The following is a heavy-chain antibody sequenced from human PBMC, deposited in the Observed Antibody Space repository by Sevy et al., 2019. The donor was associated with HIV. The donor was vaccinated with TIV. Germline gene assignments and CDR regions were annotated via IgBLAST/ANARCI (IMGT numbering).Heavy chain of an antibody. Sequence: SETLSLTCTVSGGSISSSSYYWGWIRQPPGKGLEWIGSIYYSGSTYYNPSLKSRVTISVATSKNQFSLKLSSVTAADTAVYYCASTGMTTVTTAFDYWGQGTLVTVSS. CDR2: IYYSGST. CDR1: GGSISSSSYY. D-gene: IGHD4-17*01. J-gene: IGHJ4*02. V-gene: IGHV4-39*01. CDR3: ASTGMTTVTTAFDY.